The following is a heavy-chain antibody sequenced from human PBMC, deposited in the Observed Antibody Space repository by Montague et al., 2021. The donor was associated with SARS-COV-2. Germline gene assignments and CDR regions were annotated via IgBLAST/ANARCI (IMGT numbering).Heavy chain of an antibody. V-gene: IGHV3-74*01. Sequence: SLRLSCAASGFGFSVYWVYWVRQAPGKGLVWVSRISPDGSETAYADFVKGRFIISRDNAGDTLYLQMNSLRAEDAALYYCAREWWSAGEYWGQGTLVTVSS. CDR2: ISPDGSET. CDR3: AREWWSAGEY. J-gene: IGHJ4*02. D-gene: IGHD2-15*01. CDR1: GFGFSVYW.